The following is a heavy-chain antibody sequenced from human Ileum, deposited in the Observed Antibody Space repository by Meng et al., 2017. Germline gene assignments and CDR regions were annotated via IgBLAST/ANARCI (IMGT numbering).Heavy chain of an antibody. CDR2: TYSRSKWYS. CDR1: GGSVSSNIAA. D-gene: IGHD3-3*01. J-gene: IGHJ4*02. CDR3: ASGSGSLDY. Sequence: HVQRPQSGPGLVKPSQALSLPCAVSGGSVSSNIAAWNWIRQSPLRGLEWLGRTYSRSKWYSEYAVSVKSRISITPDTSKNQFSLQMNSVTPEDTAVYYCASGSGSLDYWGPGTLVTVSS. V-gene: IGHV6-1*01.